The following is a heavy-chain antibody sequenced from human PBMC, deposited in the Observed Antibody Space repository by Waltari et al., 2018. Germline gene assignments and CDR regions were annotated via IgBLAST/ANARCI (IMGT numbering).Heavy chain of an antibody. CDR3: AKRGVNWFFDV. CDR2: ITYRGST. J-gene: IGHJ2*01. V-gene: IGHV4-59*08. CDR1: GCSPRDEY. Sequence: QLQASGPGLVRPSETLSLTCTVSGCSPRDEYWTSWAWIRQPPGNRLEWIGHITYRGSTHPNPSLKSRVTMSLDMSENQFSLKLASVTAADAALYYCAKRGVNWFFDVWGRGTLVAVSS.